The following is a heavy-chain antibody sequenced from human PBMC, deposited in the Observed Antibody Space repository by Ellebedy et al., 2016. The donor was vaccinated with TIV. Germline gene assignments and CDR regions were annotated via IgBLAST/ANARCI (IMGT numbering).Heavy chain of an antibody. J-gene: IGHJ4*02. D-gene: IGHD6-19*01. CDR2: INPNSGGT. Sequence: ASVKVSCXASGYTFTGYYMHWVRQAPGQGLEWMGWINPNSGGTNYAQKFQGRVTMTRDTSISTAYMELSRLRSDDTAVYYCARYVGYSSGWRYWGQGTLVTVSS. CDR1: GYTFTGYY. CDR3: ARYVGYSSGWRY. V-gene: IGHV1-2*02.